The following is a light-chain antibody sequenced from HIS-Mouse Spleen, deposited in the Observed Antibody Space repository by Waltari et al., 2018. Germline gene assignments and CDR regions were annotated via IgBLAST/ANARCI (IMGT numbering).Light chain of an antibody. CDR1: SSDVGGYNY. CDR3: SSYAGSNNLQWV. Sequence: QSALTQPPSASGSPGQSVPISCTGTSSDVGGYNYVSWYQQHPGKAPKPMVYEVSKRPSGVPDRFSGSKSGNTASLTVSGLQAEDEADYYCSSYAGSNNLQWVFGGGTKLTVL. J-gene: IGLJ3*02. CDR2: EVS. V-gene: IGLV2-8*01.